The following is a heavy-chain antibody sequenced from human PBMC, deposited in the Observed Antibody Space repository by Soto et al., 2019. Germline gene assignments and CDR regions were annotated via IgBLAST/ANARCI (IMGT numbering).Heavy chain of an antibody. CDR1: GGTFSNYA. CDR2: IIPIFGTA. Sequence: QVQLVQSGAEVKKPGSSVTVSCKASGGTFSNYAISWVRQAPGQGLEWVAGIIPIFGTANNAQKFQGRVTITADESTSTAYMELSSLRSEDTAVYYCARSSALYSYGEQNYWGQGTLVTVSS. V-gene: IGHV1-69*12. CDR3: ARSSALYSYGEQNY. D-gene: IGHD5-18*01. J-gene: IGHJ4*02.